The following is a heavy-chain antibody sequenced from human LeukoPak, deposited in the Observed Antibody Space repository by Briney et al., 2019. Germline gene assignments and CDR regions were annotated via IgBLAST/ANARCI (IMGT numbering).Heavy chain of an antibody. V-gene: IGHV3-7*01. CDR1: GFNFRKHG. CDR2: IQEDGNEM. D-gene: IGHD7-27*01. Sequence: GGSLRLSCAATGFNFRKHGMSWVRQSIGKGRECVAKIQEDGNEMHYVDSVKGRFTISRDNARNSLYLQMNNLRVEDTAVYYCARDYTGGWNDYWGQGTLVTVSS. J-gene: IGHJ4*02. CDR3: ARDYTGGWNDY.